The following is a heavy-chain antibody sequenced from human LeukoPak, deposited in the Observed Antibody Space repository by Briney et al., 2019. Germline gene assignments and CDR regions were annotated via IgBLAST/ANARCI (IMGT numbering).Heavy chain of an antibody. CDR2: IYTSGST. CDR3: ARLSGSYGEYNWFDP. Sequence: ETLSLTCTVSGGAISGYYWSWIRQPPGKGLEWIGYIYTSGSTNYNPSLKSRVTISVDTSKNQFSLKLSSVTAADTAVYYCARLSGSYGEYNWFDPWGQGTLVTVSS. V-gene: IGHV4-4*09. CDR1: GGAISGYY. J-gene: IGHJ5*02. D-gene: IGHD1-26*01.